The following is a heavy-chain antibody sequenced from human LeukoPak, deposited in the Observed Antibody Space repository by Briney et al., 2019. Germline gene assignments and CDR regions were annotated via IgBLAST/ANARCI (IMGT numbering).Heavy chain of an antibody. CDR2: IKQDGGEK. CDR1: GFTFNSYA. CDR3: ARDRNTDFWSGYYTNYFDY. J-gene: IGHJ4*02. D-gene: IGHD3-3*01. V-gene: IGHV3-7*01. Sequence: GGSLRLSCAASGFTFNSYAMNWVRQAPGKGLEWVATIKQDGGEKYYVDSVKGRFTISRDNAKNSLSLQMSSLRAEDTAVYYCARDRNTDFWSGYYTNYFDYWGQGTLVIVSS.